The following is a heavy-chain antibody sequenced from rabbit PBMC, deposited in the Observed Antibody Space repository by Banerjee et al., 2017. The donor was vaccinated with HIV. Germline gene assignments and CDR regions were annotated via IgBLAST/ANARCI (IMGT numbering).Heavy chain of an antibody. CDR1: GFSFSSSYY. J-gene: IGHJ4*01. CDR2: IYAGSSGST. CDR3: ARYAAYAGYDNYFNL. V-gene: IGHV1S45*01. Sequence: QEQLEESGGDPVKPEGSLTLTCTASGFSFSSSYYMCWVRQAPGKGLEWIACIYAGSSGSTYYASWAKGRFTISKTSSTTVTLQMTSLTAADTATYFCARYAAYAGYDNYFNLWGPGTLVTVS. D-gene: IGHD7-1*01.